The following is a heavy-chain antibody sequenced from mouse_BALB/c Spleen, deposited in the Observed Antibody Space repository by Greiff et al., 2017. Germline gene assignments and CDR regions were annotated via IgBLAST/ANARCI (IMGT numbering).Heavy chain of an antibody. V-gene: IGHV1-39*01. Sequence: VQLQQTGPELVKPGASVKISCKASGYSFTDYIMLWVKQSHGKSLEWIGNINPYYGSTSYNLKFKGKATLTVDKSSSTAYMQLNSLTSEDSAVYYCARSVVAEAMDYWGQGTSVTVSS. J-gene: IGHJ4*01. CDR3: ARSVVAEAMDY. CDR1: GYSFTDYI. D-gene: IGHD1-1*01. CDR2: INPYYGST.